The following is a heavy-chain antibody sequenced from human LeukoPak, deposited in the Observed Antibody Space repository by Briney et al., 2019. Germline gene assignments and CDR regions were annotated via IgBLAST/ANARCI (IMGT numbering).Heavy chain of an antibody. V-gene: IGHV4-39*02. CDR3: ARSSGTGTFSY. Sequence: PSETLSLTCTVSGDSISRSTYHWAWIRQPPGTGLEWIGSVYYGRSPYFNPSLESRATISVDTSKNHFSLKMSSVTAADTAVYYCARSSGTGTFSYWGQGTLVTVSS. D-gene: IGHD6-25*01. CDR2: VYYGRSP. J-gene: IGHJ4*02. CDR1: GDSISRSTYH.